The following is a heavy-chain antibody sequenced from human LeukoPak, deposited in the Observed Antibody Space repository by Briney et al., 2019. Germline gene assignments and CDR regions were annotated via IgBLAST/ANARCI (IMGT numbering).Heavy chain of an antibody. CDR1: GGSFSGYY. V-gene: IGHV4-34*01. J-gene: IGHJ4*02. D-gene: IGHD2-8*02. CDR2: INHSGST. Sequence: SETLSLTCAVYGGSFSGYYWSWIRQPPGKGLEWIGEINHSGSTNYNPSLKSRVTISVDTSKNQFSLKLSSVTAADTAVYYCARGVRYWAFDYWGQGTLVTVSS. CDR3: ARGVRYWAFDY.